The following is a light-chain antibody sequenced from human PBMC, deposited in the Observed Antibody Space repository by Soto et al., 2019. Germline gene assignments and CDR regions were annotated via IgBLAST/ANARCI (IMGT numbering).Light chain of an antibody. J-gene: IGLJ2*01. Sequence: QSVLTQPRSVSGSPGQSVTISCTGTSSDVGGYNYVSWYQQHPGKAPKLMIYDVSKRPSGVPDRFSGSKSGNTASLTISGLQAEDEADYYCCSFAGYSVVFGGGTKVTVL. CDR3: CSFAGYSVV. V-gene: IGLV2-11*01. CDR2: DVS. CDR1: SSDVGGYNY.